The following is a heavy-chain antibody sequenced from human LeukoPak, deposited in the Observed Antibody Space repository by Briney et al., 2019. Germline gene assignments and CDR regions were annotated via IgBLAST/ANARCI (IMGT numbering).Heavy chain of an antibody. CDR2: IIPILGIA. J-gene: IGHJ4*02. CDR3: ATVYYYDSSGYYLPY. Sequence: SVKVSCKASGGTFSSYAISWVRQAPGQGLEWMGRIIPILGIANYAQKFQGRVTITADKSTSTAYMELSSLRSEDTAVYYCATVYYYDSSGYYLPYWCQGTLVTVSS. D-gene: IGHD3-22*01. V-gene: IGHV1-69*04. CDR1: GGTFSSYA.